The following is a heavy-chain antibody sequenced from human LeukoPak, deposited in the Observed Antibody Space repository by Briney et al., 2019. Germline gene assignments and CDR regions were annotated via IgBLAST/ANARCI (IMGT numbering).Heavy chain of an antibody. V-gene: IGHV3-7*01. CDR2: IKQEGSEK. CDR3: ARDPTAAYDH. D-gene: IGHD6-13*01. Sequence: GGSLRLSCAASGFTFSSFWIGWVRQAPGKGLEGVANIKQEGSEKYYVDSVKGRFTNSRDNAKNSLYLQRNSLRAEDTAVYYCARDPTAAYDHWGQGTLVTVSS. CDR1: GFTFSSFW. J-gene: IGHJ4*02.